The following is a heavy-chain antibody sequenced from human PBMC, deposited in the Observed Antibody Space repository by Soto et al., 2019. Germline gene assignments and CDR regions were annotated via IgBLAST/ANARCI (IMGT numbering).Heavy chain of an antibody. D-gene: IGHD6-13*01. CDR3: TRDRYRGGWYSYNYYGLDV. CDR2: LYSSGDT. V-gene: IGHV3-53*02. CDR1: GFSVSANY. Sequence: EVQLVETGGGLIQPGGSLRLSCAGSGFSVSANYLSWVRQAPGKGLEWVSVLYSSGDTHYAESVKGRFTISRDSSKNTLYLQMNSLRAEDTAVYYCTRDRYRGGWYSYNYYGLDVWGQGTTVTVSS. J-gene: IGHJ6*02.